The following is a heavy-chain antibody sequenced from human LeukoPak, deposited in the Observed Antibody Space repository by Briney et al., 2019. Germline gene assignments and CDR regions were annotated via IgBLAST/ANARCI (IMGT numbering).Heavy chain of an antibody. CDR3: ARYYGSGDRPDNWFDP. CDR1: GYTFTSYD. D-gene: IGHD3-10*01. Sequence: ASVKVSCKASGYTFTSYDINWVRQATGQGLEWMGWMNPNSGNTGYAQKFQGRVTITRNTSISTAYMELSSLRSEDTAVYYCARYYGSGDRPDNWFDPWGQGTLVTVSS. CDR2: MNPNSGNT. J-gene: IGHJ5*02. V-gene: IGHV1-8*03.